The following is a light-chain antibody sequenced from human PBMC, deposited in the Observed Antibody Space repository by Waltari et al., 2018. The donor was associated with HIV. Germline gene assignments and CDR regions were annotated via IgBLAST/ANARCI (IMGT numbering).Light chain of an antibody. CDR3: QQYNIRPRGNT. J-gene: IGKJ2*01. Sequence: DIVMTQSPAILSVSPGERVTLSCRASQSVGSNLAWYQQKLGQAPRLLIYDAATRAAEIPVRFNGSGSGTEFTLTIDSLQSEDFATYYCQQYNIRPRGNTFGQGTKLQIK. CDR2: DAA. CDR1: QSVGSN. V-gene: IGKV3-15*01.